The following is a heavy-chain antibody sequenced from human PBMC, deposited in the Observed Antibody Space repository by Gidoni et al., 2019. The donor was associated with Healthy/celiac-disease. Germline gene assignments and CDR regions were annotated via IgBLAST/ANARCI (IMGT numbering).Heavy chain of an antibody. J-gene: IGHJ5*02. CDR1: GATFSSYA. D-gene: IGHD3-10*01. CDR2: IIPICGTA. Sequence: QVQLVQSGAEVKKPGSSVKVSCKASGATFSSYAISWVRQAPGQGLEWMGGIIPICGTANYAQKVQGRVTITADESTSTAYMELSSLRSEDTAVYYCARRITMVRGENWFDPWGQGTLVTVSS. CDR3: ARRITMVRGENWFDP. V-gene: IGHV1-69*01.